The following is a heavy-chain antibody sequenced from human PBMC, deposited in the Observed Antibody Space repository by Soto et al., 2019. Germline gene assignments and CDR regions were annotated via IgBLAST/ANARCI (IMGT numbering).Heavy chain of an antibody. CDR3: AKDYCSSTSCQFDP. CDR1: GFTFTSHG. J-gene: IGHJ5*02. Sequence: GGSLRLSCAASGFTFTSHGMHWVRQAPGKGLEWVAVVSYDGTNKYYADSVKGRFTISRDNSENTLYLQMNSLRVEDTAVYYCAKDYCSSTSCQFDPWGQGTLVTVS. CDR2: VSYDGTNK. D-gene: IGHD2-2*01. V-gene: IGHV3-30*18.